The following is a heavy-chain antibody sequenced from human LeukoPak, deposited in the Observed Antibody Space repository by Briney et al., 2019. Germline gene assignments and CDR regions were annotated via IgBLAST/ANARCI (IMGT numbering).Heavy chain of an antibody. CDR1: GFTFISYA. J-gene: IGHJ6*02. CDR3: ANEASGSYYLDV. D-gene: IGHD3-10*01. V-gene: IGHV3-23*01. Sequence: GGSLRLSCAASGFTFISYAMSWVRQAPGKGLEWVSAISGSGYGTYYADSVKGRFTISRDNPKNTLYLQMNSLRAEDTAVYYCANEASGSYYLDVWGQGITVTVSS. CDR2: ISGSGYGT.